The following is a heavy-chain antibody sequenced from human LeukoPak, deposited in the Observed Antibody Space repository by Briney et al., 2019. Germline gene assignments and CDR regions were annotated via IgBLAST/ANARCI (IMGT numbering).Heavy chain of an antibody. V-gene: IGHV3-48*03. CDR1: GFTFSSYE. J-gene: IGHJ4*02. Sequence: GGSLRLSCAASGFTFSSYEMSWVRQAPGKGLEWGSYITNSGETKYYADSVKGRFTISRDNAKNTLYLQMNSLRIEDTAVYYCAESPWYGYWGQRTLVTVSS. CDR3: AESPWYGY. D-gene: IGHD6-13*01. CDR2: ITNSGETK.